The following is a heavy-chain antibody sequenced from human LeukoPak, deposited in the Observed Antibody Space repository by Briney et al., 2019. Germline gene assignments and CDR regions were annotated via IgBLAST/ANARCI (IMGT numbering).Heavy chain of an antibody. CDR3: ARLVRGVRKGWFDP. V-gene: IGHV4-59*01. J-gene: IGHJ5*02. Sequence: SETLSLTCTVSGVSISSYYWSWIRQPPGKGLEWIGYIYYSGSTNYNPSLKSRVTISVDTSKNQFSLKLSSVTAADTAVYYCARLVRGVRKGWFDPWGQGTLVTVSS. CDR1: GVSISSYY. CDR2: IYYSGST. D-gene: IGHD3-10*01.